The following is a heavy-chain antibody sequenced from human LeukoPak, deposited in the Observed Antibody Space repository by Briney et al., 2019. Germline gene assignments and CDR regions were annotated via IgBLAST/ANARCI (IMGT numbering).Heavy chain of an antibody. CDR1: GYSISSGYY. V-gene: IGHV4-38-2*01. CDR2: IYHSGST. D-gene: IGHD3-22*01. Sequence: PSETLSLTCAVSGYSISSGYYWGWIRKPPGKGLEWIGSIYHSGSTYYNPSLKSRVTISVDTSKNQFSLKLSSVTAADTAVYYCARGYYDPHDYWGQGTLVTVSS. J-gene: IGHJ4*02. CDR3: ARGYYDPHDY.